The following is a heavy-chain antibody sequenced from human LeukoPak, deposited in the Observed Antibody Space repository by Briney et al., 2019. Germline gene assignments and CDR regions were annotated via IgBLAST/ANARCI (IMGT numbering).Heavy chain of an antibody. CDR3: ARALDVDTSIDY. V-gene: IGHV3-48*03. J-gene: IGHJ4*02. D-gene: IGHD5-18*01. Sequence: PGGSLRLSCVASGFTFSSYEMNWVRQAPGKGLGWVSYISSSGSTIYYADSVKGRFTISRDNAKNSLYLQMSSLRAEDTAVYYCARALDVDTSIDYWGQGTLVTVSS. CDR1: GFTFSSYE. CDR2: ISSSGSTI.